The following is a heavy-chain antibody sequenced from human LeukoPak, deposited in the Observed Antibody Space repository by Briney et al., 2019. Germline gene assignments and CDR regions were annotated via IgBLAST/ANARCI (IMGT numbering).Heavy chain of an antibody. CDR2: IRYDGSNK. J-gene: IGHJ4*02. CDR1: GFTFSSYG. CDR3: AKGEITIFGVGSPTY. D-gene: IGHD3-3*01. Sequence: GGSLRLSCAASGFTFSSYGMHLVRQAPGKGLEWVAFIRYDGSNKYYADSVKGRFTISRDNSKNTLYLQMNSLRAEDTAVYYCAKGEITIFGVGSPTYWGQGTLVTVSS. V-gene: IGHV3-30*02.